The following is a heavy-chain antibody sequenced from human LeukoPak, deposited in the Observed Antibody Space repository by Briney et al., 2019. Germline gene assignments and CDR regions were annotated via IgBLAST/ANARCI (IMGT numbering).Heavy chain of an antibody. CDR2: ITSSSSTI. CDR1: GFTFSTYS. J-gene: IGHJ4*02. V-gene: IGHV3-48*01. CDR3: ARGVDYYDSSGQFGGYFDY. D-gene: IGHD3-22*01. Sequence: GGSLRLSCAASGFTFSTYSMNWVRQAPGKGLEWVSYITSSSSTIYHADSVKGRFTISRDNAKNSLYLQMNSLRAEDTAVYYCARGVDYYDSSGQFGGYFDYWGQGTLVTISS.